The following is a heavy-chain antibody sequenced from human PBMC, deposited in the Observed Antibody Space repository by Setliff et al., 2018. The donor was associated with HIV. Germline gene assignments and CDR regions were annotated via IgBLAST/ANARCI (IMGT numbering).Heavy chain of an antibody. D-gene: IGHD6-19*01. V-gene: IGHV1-24*01. J-gene: IGHJ6*03. Sequence: VASVKVSCKVSGYTLTELSMHWVRQAPGKGLEWMGGFDPEDGETIYAQKFQGRVTMTEDTSTDTAYMELSSLRSEDTAVYYCATVTRYSSGWEHYYYYYMDVWGKGTTVTVSS. CDR3: ATVTRYSSGWEHYYYYYMDV. CDR1: GYTLTELS. CDR2: FDPEDGET.